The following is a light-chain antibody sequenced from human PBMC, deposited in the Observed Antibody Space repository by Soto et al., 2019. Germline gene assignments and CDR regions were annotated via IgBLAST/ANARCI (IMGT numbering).Light chain of an antibody. V-gene: IGKV1-27*01. CDR1: QGINNY. CDR2: AAS. CDR3: QKYNSVPL. J-gene: IGKJ3*01. Sequence: DIQMTQSPSSLSASVGDRVTITCRASQGINNYVAWYQQKPGKAPKLLIYAASTLQSGVPSRFSGSGSGTDFTRTISSLQPGDVATYSCQKYNSVPLFGPGTRVDIK.